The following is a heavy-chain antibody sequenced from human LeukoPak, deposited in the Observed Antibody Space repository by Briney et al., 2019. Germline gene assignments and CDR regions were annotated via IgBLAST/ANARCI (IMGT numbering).Heavy chain of an antibody. V-gene: IGHV3-30-3*01. CDR3: AKVPEEVGATTYDYYYYYMDV. J-gene: IGHJ6*03. CDR2: LSFDGDEK. Sequence: GGSLRLSCVASGFTFNTYSMHWVRQAPGKGLEWVAVLSFDGDEKHYADSVKGRFTISRDNSENTLHLEMNNLRHDDTAIYYCAKVPEEVGATTYDYYYYYMDVWGKGTTVTVSS. D-gene: IGHD1-26*01. CDR1: GFTFNTYS.